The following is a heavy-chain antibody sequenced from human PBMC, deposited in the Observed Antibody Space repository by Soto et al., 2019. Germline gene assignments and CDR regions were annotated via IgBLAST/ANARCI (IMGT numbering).Heavy chain of an antibody. J-gene: IGHJ4*02. CDR1: GFSLTTNGVG. Sequence: QITLKESGPTLVKPTQTLTLTFTVSGFSLTTNGVGVGWFRQPPGKALEWLALIYRDDDKRYRPSLQSRVTVTRDNTKNHVVLTMTNRHPVDTATYYCAHTVARGAYCGTLDYWGAGTLVTVSS. CDR2: IYRDDDK. D-gene: IGHD1-26*01. CDR3: AHTVARGAYCGTLDY. V-gene: IGHV2-5*02.